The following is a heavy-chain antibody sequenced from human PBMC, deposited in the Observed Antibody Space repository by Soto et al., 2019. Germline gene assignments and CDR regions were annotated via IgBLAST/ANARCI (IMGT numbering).Heavy chain of an antibody. CDR3: AREVDGYNFFDY. V-gene: IGHV4-59*01. D-gene: IGHD5-12*01. Sequence: PSETLSLTCTVSGGSISSSYWSWIRQPPGEGLEWFGYINYSGNTDYNPSLKSRVTFSVDTSKNQFSLRLSSVTAADTAVYYCAREVDGYNFFDYWGQGALVTVSS. CDR2: INYSGNT. J-gene: IGHJ4*02. CDR1: GGSISSSY.